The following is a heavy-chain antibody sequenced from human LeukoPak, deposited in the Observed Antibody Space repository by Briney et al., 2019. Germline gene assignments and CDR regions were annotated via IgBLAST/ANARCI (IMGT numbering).Heavy chain of an antibody. J-gene: IGHJ4*02. Sequence: QPGGSLRLSCAASEFTLSDYAMSWVRQALGMGLEWVSTVSSGGGTTHYADSVKGRFTISRDSSKNTLYLQMNSLRAEDTAVYYCAKGANYYGSRLYFDYWGQGTLVTVSS. CDR2: VSSGGGTT. CDR3: AKGANYYGSRLYFDY. D-gene: IGHD3-10*01. V-gene: IGHV3-23*01. CDR1: EFTLSDYA.